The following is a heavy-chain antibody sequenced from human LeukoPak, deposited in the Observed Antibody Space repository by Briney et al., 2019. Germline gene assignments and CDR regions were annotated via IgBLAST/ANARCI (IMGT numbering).Heavy chain of an antibody. CDR1: GFTFSSYT. CDR2: ISSSSSYI. J-gene: IGHJ4*02. D-gene: IGHD6-19*01. CDR3: ARPPSSGWYWYYFDY. Sequence: GRSLRLSCAASGFTFSSYTMNWVRQAPGKGLEWVSSISSSSSYIYYADSVKGRFTISRDNAKNSLYLQMNSLRAEDTAVYYCARPPSSGWYWYYFDYWGQGTLVTVSS. V-gene: IGHV3-21*01.